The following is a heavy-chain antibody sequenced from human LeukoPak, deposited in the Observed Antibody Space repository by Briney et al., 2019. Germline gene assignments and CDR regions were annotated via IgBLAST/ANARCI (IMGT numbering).Heavy chain of an antibody. Sequence: SETLSLTCTVPGGSISSGSYYWGWIRQPPGKGLEWIGSIYHSGSTYYNQSLKSRVTLSVDTSKNQFSLKLSSVTAADTAVYYCARDRGGRGGSNAFDIWGQGTMVTVSS. CDR3: ARDRGGRGGSNAFDI. V-gene: IGHV4-39*07. CDR2: IYHSGST. J-gene: IGHJ3*02. D-gene: IGHD2-15*01. CDR1: GGSISSGSYY.